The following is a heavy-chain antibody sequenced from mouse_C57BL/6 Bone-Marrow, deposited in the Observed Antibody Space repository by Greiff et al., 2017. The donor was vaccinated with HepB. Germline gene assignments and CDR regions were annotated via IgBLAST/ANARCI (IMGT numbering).Heavy chain of an antibody. Sequence: VKLMESGAELAKPGASVKLSCKASGYTFTSNWMHWVKQRPGQGLEWIGYINPSSGYTKYNQKFKDKATLTADKSSSTAYMQLSSLTYEDSAVYYCARTNWEGYYAMDYWGQGTSVTVSS. CDR3: ARTNWEGYYAMDY. D-gene: IGHD4-1*01. CDR1: GYTFTSNW. V-gene: IGHV1-7*01. J-gene: IGHJ4*01. CDR2: INPSSGYT.